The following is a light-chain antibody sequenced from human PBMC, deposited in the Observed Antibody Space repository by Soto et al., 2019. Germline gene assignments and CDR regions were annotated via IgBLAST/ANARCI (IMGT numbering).Light chain of an antibody. CDR1: TSNIGINA. CDR3: AAWDDSLNGFYV. CDR2: RDN. J-gene: IGLJ1*01. Sequence: QSALTQPPSASGTPGQRVTISCSGSTSNIGINAVNWYQQLPGTAPILLIYRDNQRPSGVPDRFSGSKSGTSASLAISGLQPEDEADYYCAAWDDSLNGFYVFGTGTKVTVL. V-gene: IGLV1-44*01.